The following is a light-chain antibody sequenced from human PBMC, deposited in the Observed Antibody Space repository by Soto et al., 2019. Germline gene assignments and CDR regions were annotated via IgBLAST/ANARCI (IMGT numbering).Light chain of an antibody. Sequence: QSVLTQPPSASGSPGQSVTISCTGTSSDVGAYNYVSWYQHHPGKAPKLVISEVTKRPSGVPDRFSGSKSGNTASLTVSGLRPEDEADYYCSSYGGPNNSNYVFGTGTKLTVL. J-gene: IGLJ1*01. CDR2: EVT. CDR1: SSDVGAYNY. CDR3: SSYGGPNNSNYV. V-gene: IGLV2-8*01.